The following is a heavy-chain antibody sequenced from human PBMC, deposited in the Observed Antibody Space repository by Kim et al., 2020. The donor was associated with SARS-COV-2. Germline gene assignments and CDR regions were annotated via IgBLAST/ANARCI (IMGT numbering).Heavy chain of an antibody. CDR2: ISWDSGSI. Sequence: GGSLRLSCAASGFTVSDYAMHWVRQAPGKGLEWVSGISWDSGSIGYADSVMSRFTISTNNAKNSMFLQMNILRAEDTALYYCANDFGRDGYNHHYYGMDVWRPGTRDTVPS. CDR3: ANDFGRDGYNHHYYGMDV. J-gene: IGHJ6*02. CDR1: GFTVSDYA. V-gene: IGHV3-9*01. D-gene: IGHD5-12*01.